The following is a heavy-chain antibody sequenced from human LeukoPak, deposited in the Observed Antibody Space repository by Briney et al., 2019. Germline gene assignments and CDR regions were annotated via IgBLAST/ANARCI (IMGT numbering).Heavy chain of an antibody. J-gene: IGHJ4*02. V-gene: IGHV1-18*01. CDR3: ARGQLLWFGERAGYFDY. Sequence: ASGNVSCKASGYTFTSYGISWVRQAPGQGLEWMGWIIAYNGNTNYAQKLQGRVTMTTDTSTSTAYMELRSLRSDDTAVYYCARGQLLWFGERAGYFDYWGQGTLVTVSS. CDR1: GYTFTSYG. CDR2: IIAYNGNT. D-gene: IGHD3-10*01.